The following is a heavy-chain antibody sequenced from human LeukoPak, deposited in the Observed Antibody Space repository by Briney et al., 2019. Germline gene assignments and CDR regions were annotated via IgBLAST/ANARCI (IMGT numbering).Heavy chain of an antibody. V-gene: IGHV4-30-4*08. Sequence: SETLSLTCTVSSGPISSSGYYWAWIRQPPGKGLEWIGYIYYSGTTYYNPSLRSRVTISVDTSKNQFSLKLNSVTAADTAVYYCARKRYDDPYFFDYWGQGTLVTVSS. J-gene: IGHJ4*02. CDR1: SGPISSSGYY. CDR2: IYYSGTT. D-gene: IGHD3-22*01. CDR3: ARKRYDDPYFFDY.